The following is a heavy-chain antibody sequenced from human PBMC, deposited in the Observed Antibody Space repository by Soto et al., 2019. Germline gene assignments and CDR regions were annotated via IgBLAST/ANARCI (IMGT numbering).Heavy chain of an antibody. CDR3: ARATPFGITGTTKGWFDP. V-gene: IGHV3-33*01. Sequence: QVQLVESGGGVVQPGRSLRLSCAASGFTFSSYGMHWVRQAPGKGLEWVAVIWYDGSNKYYADSVKGRFTISRDNSKNTLYLQMNSLRAEDTAVYYCARATPFGITGTTKGWFDPWGQGTLVTVSS. D-gene: IGHD1-7*01. CDR1: GFTFSSYG. CDR2: IWYDGSNK. J-gene: IGHJ5*02.